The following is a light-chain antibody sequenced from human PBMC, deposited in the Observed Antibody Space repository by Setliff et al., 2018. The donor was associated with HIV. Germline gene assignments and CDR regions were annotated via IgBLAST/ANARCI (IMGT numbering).Light chain of an antibody. J-gene: IGLJ1*01. CDR1: NIGSKS. V-gene: IGLV3-21*03. Sequence: SYELTQPPSVSVAPGKTARITCGGNNIGSKSVHWYQQKPGQAPVLVVYDDNDRPSGIPERFSGSNSGNTATLTISRVEAGDEADYYCQVWDSISDHYVFGAGTKVTVL. CDR3: QVWDSISDHYV. CDR2: DDN.